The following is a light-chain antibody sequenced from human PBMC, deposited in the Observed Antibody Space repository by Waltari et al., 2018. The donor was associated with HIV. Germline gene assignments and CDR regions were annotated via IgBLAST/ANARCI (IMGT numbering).Light chain of an antibody. CDR3: QSYDSSLSGSV. Sequence: QSVLTQPPSVSGAPGQRVTISCPGSSPHIGAGYDVHWYQQFPGTAPKLLINGNVNRPSGVPDRFSDSKSGTSASLAITGLQAEDEADYYCQSYDSSLSGSVFGGGTKLTVL. J-gene: IGLJ3*02. CDR2: GNV. CDR1: SPHIGAGYD. V-gene: IGLV1-40*01.